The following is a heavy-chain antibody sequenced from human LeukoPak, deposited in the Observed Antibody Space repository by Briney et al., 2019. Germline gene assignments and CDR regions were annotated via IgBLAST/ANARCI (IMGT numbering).Heavy chain of an antibody. D-gene: IGHD3-3*01. CDR2: IVVGSGNT. CDR3: ARRVLARITTAFDP. V-gene: IGHV1-58*01. Sequence: GASVKVSCKASGFTFTSSAVQWVRQARGQRLEWIGWIVVGSGNTNYAQKFQERVTITRDMSTSTAYMELSSLRSEDTAVYYCARRVLARITTAFDPWGQGTLVTVSS. J-gene: IGHJ5*02. CDR1: GFTFTSSA.